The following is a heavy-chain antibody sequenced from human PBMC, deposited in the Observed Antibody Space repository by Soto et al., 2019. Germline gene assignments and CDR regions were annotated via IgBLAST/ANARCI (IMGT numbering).Heavy chain of an antibody. Sequence: ASVKVSCKASGYTFTSYAMNWLRQAPGQGLEWMGWINTNTGNPTYAQGFTGRFVFSLDTSVSTAYLQICSLKAEDTAVYYCARSIFGVVTPGGVWGQGTTVTVSS. CDR2: INTNTGNP. D-gene: IGHD3-3*01. J-gene: IGHJ6*02. V-gene: IGHV7-4-1*01. CDR1: GYTFTSYA. CDR3: ARSIFGVVTPGGV.